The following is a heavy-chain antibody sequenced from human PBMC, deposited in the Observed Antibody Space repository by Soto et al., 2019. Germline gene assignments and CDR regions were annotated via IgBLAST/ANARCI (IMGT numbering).Heavy chain of an antibody. Sequence: GGSLRLSCAASGFTFSSYGMHWVRQAPGKGLEWVAVISYDGSNKYYADSVKGRFTISRDNSKNTLYLQMNSLRAEDTAVYYCAKSRFSRGQLLPIFDYWGQGTLVTVSS. J-gene: IGHJ4*02. CDR3: AKSRFSRGQLLPIFDY. CDR2: ISYDGSNK. CDR1: GFTFSSYG. D-gene: IGHD2-2*01. V-gene: IGHV3-30*18.